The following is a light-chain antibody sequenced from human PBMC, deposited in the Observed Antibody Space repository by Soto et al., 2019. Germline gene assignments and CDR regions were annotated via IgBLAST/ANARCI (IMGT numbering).Light chain of an antibody. V-gene: IGKV1-5*03. Sequence: IQMTQSPSTLSASVGDRVTITCRASQSINNWLAWYQQKPGKAPKLLIYQASTLESGVPGRFIGSGSGTEFTLTITGLQSDDFATYHCQQYNNYPWVFGQGTKVDIK. J-gene: IGKJ1*01. CDR1: QSINNW. CDR2: QAS. CDR3: QQYNNYPWV.